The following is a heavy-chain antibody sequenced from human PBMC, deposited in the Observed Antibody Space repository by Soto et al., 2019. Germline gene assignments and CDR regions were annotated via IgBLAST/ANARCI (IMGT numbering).Heavy chain of an antibody. J-gene: IGHJ2*01. CDR1: GGSISSSNW. V-gene: IGHV4-4*02. Sequence: SETRSLTCAVSGGSISSSNWWSCFRQPPGKGREWIGEIYHSGSTNYNPSLKSRVTISVDKSKNQFSLKLSSVTAADTAVYYCARVVVVTFGGVIVARYFDLWGRGTLVTVSS. CDR3: ARVVVVTFGGVIVARYFDL. CDR2: IYHSGST. D-gene: IGHD3-16*02.